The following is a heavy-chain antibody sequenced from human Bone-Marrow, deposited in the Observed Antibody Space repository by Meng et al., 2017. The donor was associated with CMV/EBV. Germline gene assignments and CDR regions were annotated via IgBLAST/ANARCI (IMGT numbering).Heavy chain of an antibody. J-gene: IGHJ4*02. CDR3: ARRGRAERSGYSYFDY. CDR1: GGPISGYY. Sequence: GSLRLSCTVSGGPISGYYWSWVRQPPGKGLEWIGYIYYSGSTNYNPSLKSRVTISVDTSKNQFSLKLTSVTAADTAVYYCARRGRAERSGYSYFDYWGQGTLVTVSS. D-gene: IGHD3-3*01. CDR2: IYYSGST. V-gene: IGHV4-59*12.